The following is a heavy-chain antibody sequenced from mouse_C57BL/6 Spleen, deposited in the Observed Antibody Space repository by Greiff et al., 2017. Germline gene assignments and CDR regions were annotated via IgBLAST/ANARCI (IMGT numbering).Heavy chain of an antibody. CDR1: GYTFTDYY. J-gene: IGHJ3*01. V-gene: IGHV1-26*01. CDR2: INPNNGGT. CDR3: ARRIEDYGPFAY. Sequence: EVQLQQSGPELVKPGASVKISCKASGYTFTDYYMNWVKQSHGKSLEWIGDINPNNGGTSYNQKFKGKATLTVDKSSSTAYMELRSLTSEDSAVYYCARRIEDYGPFAYWGQGTLVTVSA. D-gene: IGHD1-1*01.